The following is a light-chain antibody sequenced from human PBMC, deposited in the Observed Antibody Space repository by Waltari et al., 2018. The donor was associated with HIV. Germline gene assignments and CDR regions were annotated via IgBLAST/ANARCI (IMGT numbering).Light chain of an antibody. Sequence: QSVLTQPPSASGTPGQRVTISCSGSSSTIGINSVNWYQQCPGTAPKLLIYTNNQRPSGVPKRFTASKSGTSASRAISRLQSEDEADYYCEAWGDSLNGVVFGGGTKLTVL. CDR1: SSTIGINS. V-gene: IGLV1-44*01. J-gene: IGLJ2*01. CDR2: TNN. CDR3: EAWGDSLNGVV.